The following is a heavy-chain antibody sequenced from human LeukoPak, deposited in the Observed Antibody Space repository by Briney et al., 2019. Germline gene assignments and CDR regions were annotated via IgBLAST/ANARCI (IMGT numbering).Heavy chain of an antibody. Sequence: GSVKVSCKASGYTFTGYYMHWVRQAPGQGLEWMGWINPNSGGTNYAQKFQGRVTMTRDTSISTAYMELSRLRSDDTAVYYCARVPFRSEWLLLGYWGQGTLVTVPS. D-gene: IGHD3-22*01. CDR1: GYTFTGYY. CDR3: ARVPFRSEWLLLGY. V-gene: IGHV1-2*02. J-gene: IGHJ4*02. CDR2: INPNSGGT.